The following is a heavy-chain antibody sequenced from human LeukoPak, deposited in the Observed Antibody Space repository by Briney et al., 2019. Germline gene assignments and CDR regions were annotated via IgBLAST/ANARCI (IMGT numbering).Heavy chain of an antibody. D-gene: IGHD5-18*01. CDR1: GGSISSGGYS. CDR2: IYYSGST. Sequence: SETLSLTCAVSGGSISSGGYSWSWIRQPPGKGLEWIGFIYYSGSTNYNPSLKSRVTISVDTSKNQFSLKLSSVTAADTAVYYCARHQEYTAMISGYYAMDVWGQGTTVTVSS. CDR3: ARHQEYTAMISGYYAMDV. J-gene: IGHJ6*02. V-gene: IGHV4-61*08.